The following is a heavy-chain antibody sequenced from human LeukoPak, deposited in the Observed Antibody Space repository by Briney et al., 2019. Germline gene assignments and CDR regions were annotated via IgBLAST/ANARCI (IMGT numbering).Heavy chain of an antibody. J-gene: IGHJ4*02. CDR1: GGSINSGDYY. V-gene: IGHV4-30-4*01. CDR3: ARGGPDWQHDN. Sequence: PSETLSLTCTVSGGSINSGDYYWSWIRQPPGKGLEWIGCIYYRGRTSYNPSLKSRVTIREDPSKSQFSLNLGSVAPPDTAVYYCARGGPDWQHDNWGQGTLVTVTS. CDR2: IYYRGRT. D-gene: IGHD3-9*01.